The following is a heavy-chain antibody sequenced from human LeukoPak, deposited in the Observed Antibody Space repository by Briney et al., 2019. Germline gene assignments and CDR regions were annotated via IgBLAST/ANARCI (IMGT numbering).Heavy chain of an antibody. V-gene: IGHV4-39*02. CDR1: GASIRSSTYY. CDR3: ARSGQQLLSAFDI. CDR2: IDHSGST. J-gene: IGHJ3*02. Sequence: SETLSLTCTVSGASIRSSTYYWGVIRQPPGKGLEWIGSIDHSGSTYYNPSLKSRVTISVDTSNNHFSLKLNSVTAADTAVYYCARSGQQLLSAFDIWGQGTMVTASS. D-gene: IGHD6-13*01.